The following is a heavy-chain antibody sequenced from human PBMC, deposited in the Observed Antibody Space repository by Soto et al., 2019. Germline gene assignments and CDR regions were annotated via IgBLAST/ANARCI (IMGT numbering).Heavy chain of an antibody. CDR2: INWNGGST. J-gene: IGHJ3*02. CDR3: AREYYDILTGYYNGAFDI. D-gene: IGHD3-9*01. V-gene: IGHV3-20*04. Sequence: GGSLRLSCAASGFTFDDYGMSWVRQAPGKGLEWVSGINWNGGSTGYADSVKGRFTISRDNAKNSLYLQMNSLRAEDTALYYCAREYYDILTGYYNGAFDIWGQGTMVTVSS. CDR1: GFTFDDYG.